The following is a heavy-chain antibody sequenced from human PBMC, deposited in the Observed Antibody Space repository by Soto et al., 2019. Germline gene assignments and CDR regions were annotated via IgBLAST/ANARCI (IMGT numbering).Heavy chain of an antibody. Sequence: SETLSLTCTVSGGSISSGGYYWSWIRQHPGKGLEWIGYIYYSGSTYYNPSLKSRVTISVDTSKNQFSLKLSSVTAADTAVYYCARVNYYGSGSYYHHFEYWGQGTLVTVSS. J-gene: IGHJ4*02. CDR1: GGSISSGGYY. CDR3: ARVNYYGSGSYYHHFEY. V-gene: IGHV4-31*03. CDR2: IYYSGST. D-gene: IGHD3-10*01.